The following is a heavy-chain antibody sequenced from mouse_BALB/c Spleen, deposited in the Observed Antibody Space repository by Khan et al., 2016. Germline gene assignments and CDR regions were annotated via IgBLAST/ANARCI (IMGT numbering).Heavy chain of an antibody. CDR3: ARNYGSSYPDY. Sequence: EVELVESGGGLVKPGGSLKLSCAASGFTFSSYGMSWVRQTPEKRLEWVATISGGGSYTYYPDSVKGRFTISRDNAKNNLYLQMSSLRSEDTVLSYCARNYGSSYPDYWGQGTSVTVSS. CDR2: ISGGGSYT. CDR1: GFTFSSYG. V-gene: IGHV5-9-2*01. D-gene: IGHD1-1*01. J-gene: IGHJ4*01.